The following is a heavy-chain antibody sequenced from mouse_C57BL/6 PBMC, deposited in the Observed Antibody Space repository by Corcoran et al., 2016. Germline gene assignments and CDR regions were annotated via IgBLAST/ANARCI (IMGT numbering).Heavy chain of an antibody. CDR3: ARWGTTVPYYFDY. J-gene: IGHJ2*01. D-gene: IGHD1-1*01. Sequence: QVQLKQSGAELVRPGASVKLSCKASGYTFTDYYINWVKQRPGQGLEWIARIYPGSGNTYYNEKFKGKATLTAEKSSSTAYMQLSSLTSEDSAVYFCARWGTTVPYYFDYWGQGTTLTVSS. CDR2: IYPGSGNT. V-gene: IGHV1-76*01. CDR1: GYTFTDYY.